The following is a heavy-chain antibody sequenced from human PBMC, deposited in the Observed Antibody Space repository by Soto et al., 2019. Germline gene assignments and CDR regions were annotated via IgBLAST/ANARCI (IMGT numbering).Heavy chain of an antibody. D-gene: IGHD3-9*01. V-gene: IGHV1-69*01. Sequence: QVQLVQSGAEVKKPGSSVKVSCKASGGTFSSYAISWVRQAPGQGLEWMGGIIPIFGTANYAQKFQGRVTISADESTSTAYMERSSLRSEDTAVYYCAQGATCYYRRVDYYYGMDVWGQGTTVTVSS. CDR3: AQGATCYYRRVDYYYGMDV. CDR1: GGTFSSYA. J-gene: IGHJ6*02. CDR2: IIPIFGTA.